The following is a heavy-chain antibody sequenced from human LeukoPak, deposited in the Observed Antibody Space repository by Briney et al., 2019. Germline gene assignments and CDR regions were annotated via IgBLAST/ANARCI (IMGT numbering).Heavy chain of an antibody. D-gene: IGHD3-10*01. V-gene: IGHV4-59*08. J-gene: IGHJ4*02. Sequence: PSETLSLTYTVSGGSISSYYWSWIRQPPGKGLEWIGYIYYSGSTNYNPSLKSRVTISVDTSKNQFSLKLSSVTAADTAVYYCARLSFFGSGIYFDYWGQGTLVTVSS. CDR1: GGSISSYY. CDR2: IYYSGST. CDR3: ARLSFFGSGIYFDY.